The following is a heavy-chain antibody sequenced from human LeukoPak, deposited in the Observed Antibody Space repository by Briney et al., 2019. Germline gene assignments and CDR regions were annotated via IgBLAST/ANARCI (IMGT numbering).Heavy chain of an antibody. CDR3: ARVPPVYYDIDP. D-gene: IGHD3-22*01. V-gene: IGHV4-34*01. J-gene: IGHJ5*02. Sequence: PSETLSLTCAVYGGSFSGYYWSWIRQPPGKVLEWIGEINHSGSTNYNPSLKSRVTISVDTSKNQFSLKLSSVTAADTAVYYCARVPPVYYDIDPWGQGTLVTVSS. CDR2: INHSGST. CDR1: GGSFSGYY.